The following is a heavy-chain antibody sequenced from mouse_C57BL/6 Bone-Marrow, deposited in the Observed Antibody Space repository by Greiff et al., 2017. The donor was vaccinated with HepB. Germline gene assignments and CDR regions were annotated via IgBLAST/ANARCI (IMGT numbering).Heavy chain of an antibody. CDR3: ARDRGFAY. CDR1: GYSFTGYY. J-gene: IGHJ3*01. Sequence: VQLQQSGPELVKPGASVKISYKASGYSFTGYYMNWVKKSPEKSLEWIGEINHSTGGTTYNQKFKAKATLTVDKSSSTAYMQLKSLTSEDSAVYYCARDRGFAYWGQGTLVTVSA. V-gene: IGHV1-42*01. CDR2: INHSTGGT.